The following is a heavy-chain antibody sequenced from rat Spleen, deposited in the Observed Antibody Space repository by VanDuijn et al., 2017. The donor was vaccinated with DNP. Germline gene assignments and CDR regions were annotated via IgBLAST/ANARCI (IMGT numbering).Heavy chain of an antibody. CDR3: VRWNSGHFDY. J-gene: IGHJ2*01. CDR1: GFTFSDYN. CDR2: ISSDGDAP. Sequence: EVQMVESGGGLVQPGRSLKLSCAASGFTFSDYNMAWVRQAPEKGLEWVAYISSDGDAPYYRDSVKGRFTISRDNAKSPLYLQMNSLRSEDMATYYCVRWNSGHFDYWGQGVMVTVSS. D-gene: IGHD4-3*01. V-gene: IGHV5-7*01.